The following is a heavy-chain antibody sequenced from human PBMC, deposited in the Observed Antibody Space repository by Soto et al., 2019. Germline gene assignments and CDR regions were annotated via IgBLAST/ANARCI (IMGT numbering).Heavy chain of an antibody. D-gene: IGHD3-22*01. Sequence: QVQLVQSGAEVKKPGSSVKVSCKASGDTFNTYAISWVRQAPGQGLEWMGGIIPLFGTANYVQKFPARVAITTDESTSTAYMELSSLRSEDTAGYYCARHRLGFDSSGYYYGNYAFDIWGQGTMVTVSS. V-gene: IGHV1-69*01. CDR1: GDTFNTYA. CDR3: ARHRLGFDSSGYYYGNYAFDI. CDR2: IIPLFGTA. J-gene: IGHJ3*02.